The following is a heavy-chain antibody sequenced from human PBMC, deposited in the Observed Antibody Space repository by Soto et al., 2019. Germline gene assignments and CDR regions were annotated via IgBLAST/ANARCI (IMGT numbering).Heavy chain of an antibody. V-gene: IGHV1-18*01. Sequence: GPGVKKPGASVKVSCKASGYSFTTYGISWVRQAPGQGLEWMGWISVYNGNTKYAQKLQGRVTMTTDTSTSTAYMELRSLRSDDTAVYYCARPAAVTVYYFDYWGQGTLVTVSS. D-gene: IGHD4-17*01. CDR3: ARPAAVTVYYFDY. CDR1: GYSFTTYG. J-gene: IGHJ4*02. CDR2: ISVYNGNT.